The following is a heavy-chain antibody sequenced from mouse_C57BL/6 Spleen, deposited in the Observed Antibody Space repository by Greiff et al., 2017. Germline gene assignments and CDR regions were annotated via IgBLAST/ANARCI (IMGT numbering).Heavy chain of an antibody. Sequence: EVHLVESEGGLVQPGSSMKLSCTASGFTFSDYYMAWVRQVPEKGLEWVANINYDGSSTYYLDSLKSRFIISRDNAKNILYLQMSSLKSEDTATYYCARSHDEGGYFDYWGQGTTLTVSS. V-gene: IGHV5-16*01. CDR2: INYDGSST. CDR1: GFTFSDYY. J-gene: IGHJ2*01. CDR3: ARSHDEGGYFDY.